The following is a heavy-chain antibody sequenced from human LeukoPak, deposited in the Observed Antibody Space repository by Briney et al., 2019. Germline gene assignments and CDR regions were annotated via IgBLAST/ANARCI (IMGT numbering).Heavy chain of an antibody. CDR3: AKGHSGGPYYFHY. Sequence: TGGSLRLSRAASGFTFSSYSMNWVRQAPGKGLEWVSSISSSSSYIYYADSVKGRFTISRDNAKNSLYLQMNSLRAEDTAVYYCAKGHSGGPYYFHYWGQGTLLTVSS. V-gene: IGHV3-21*01. CDR2: ISSSSSYI. D-gene: IGHD2-15*01. J-gene: IGHJ4*02. CDR1: GFTFSSYS.